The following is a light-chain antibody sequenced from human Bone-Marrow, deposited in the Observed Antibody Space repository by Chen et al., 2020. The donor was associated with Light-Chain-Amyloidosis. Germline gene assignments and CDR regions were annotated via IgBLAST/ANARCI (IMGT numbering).Light chain of an antibody. CDR1: DLPKKY. CDR2: RDT. Sequence: SDELTQPPSVSVSAGQTTRNNFSGDDLPKKYAYWYQQKPGQAPVLVIHRDTERPSGISERFSGSSSGTTATFTTSGVQAEDEADYHCQSADSSGTYEVIFGGGTKLTVL. CDR3: QSADSSGTYEVI. J-gene: IGLJ2*01. V-gene: IGLV3-25*03.